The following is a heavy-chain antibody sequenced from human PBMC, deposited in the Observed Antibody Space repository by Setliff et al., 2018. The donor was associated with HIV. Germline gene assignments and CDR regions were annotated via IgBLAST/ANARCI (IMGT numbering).Heavy chain of an antibody. V-gene: IGHV3-15*01. Sequence: PGGSLRLSCAASGLHFSNTWMSWVRQAPGKGLEWLGRINSKRDGGTIDYVAPVKGRFSISRDDLKTTLYLQMNSLKTEDTAVYYCTTEDPWLRFGHWGQGTLVTVSS. CDR2: INSKRDGGTI. CDR3: TTEDPWLRFGH. D-gene: IGHD5-12*01. CDR1: GLHFSNTW. J-gene: IGHJ5*02.